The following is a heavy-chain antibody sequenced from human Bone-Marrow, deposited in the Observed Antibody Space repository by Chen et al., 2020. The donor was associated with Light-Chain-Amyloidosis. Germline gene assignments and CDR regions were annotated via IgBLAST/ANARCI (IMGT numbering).Heavy chain of an antibody. CDR1: GGSIMSSSNF. CDR3: ARVVPPNYGANFNS. Sequence: QLQLQESGPRLVKSSGTLSLTCTVSGGSIMSSSNFWGWLRQAPGKGLEWIDSIYYSGNTYMNSSLKNRVAMSVDTSNNQFSLRLNSVTAADTAVYFCARVVPPNYGANFNSWGQGTLVIVSS. J-gene: IGHJ4*02. CDR2: IYYSGNT. V-gene: IGHV4-39*07. D-gene: IGHD4-17*01.